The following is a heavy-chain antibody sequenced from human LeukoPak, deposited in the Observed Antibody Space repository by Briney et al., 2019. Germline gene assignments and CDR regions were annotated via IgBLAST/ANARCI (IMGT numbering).Heavy chain of an antibody. CDR2: IWHDGNNK. D-gene: IGHD6-19*01. CDR1: GFTFSDYG. J-gene: IGHJ4*02. Sequence: GGSLRLSCAAPGFTFSDYGMHWVRQAPGKGLEWVGIIWHDGNNKFHADSVKGRFTISRDNSKNTLYLQMNSLRAEDTAIYYCARDYSSGWCSDYWGQGTLVTVSS. CDR3: ARDYSSGWCSDY. V-gene: IGHV3-33*01.